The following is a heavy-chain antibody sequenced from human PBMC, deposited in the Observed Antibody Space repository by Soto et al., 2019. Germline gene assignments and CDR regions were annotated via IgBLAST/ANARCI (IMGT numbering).Heavy chain of an antibody. V-gene: IGHV4-4*02. Sequence: QVQLQESGPGLVKPSGTLSLTCAVSGGSISSSNWWSWVRQPPGKGLEWIGEIYHSGSTNYNPSLKSRVTISVDKSKIQFSLKLSSVTAADTAVYYCARGAYSSSWDPSFYFDYWGQGTLVTVSS. J-gene: IGHJ4*02. CDR1: GGSISSSNW. CDR2: IYHSGST. D-gene: IGHD6-13*01. CDR3: ARGAYSSSWDPSFYFDY.